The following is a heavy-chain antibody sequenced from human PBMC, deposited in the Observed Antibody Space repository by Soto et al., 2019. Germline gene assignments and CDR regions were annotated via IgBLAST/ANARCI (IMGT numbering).Heavy chain of an antibody. Sequence: ASVKVSCKASGYTFTSYGISWVRQPPGQGLERMGWISAYNDNTNYAQKLQGRVTMTTDTSTSTAYLELRSLRSDDTAVYYCARDFSTSWPNWFDPWGQGTLVTVSS. J-gene: IGHJ5*02. CDR2: ISAYNDNT. CDR1: GYTFTSYG. V-gene: IGHV1-18*04. D-gene: IGHD6-13*01. CDR3: ARDFSTSWPNWFDP.